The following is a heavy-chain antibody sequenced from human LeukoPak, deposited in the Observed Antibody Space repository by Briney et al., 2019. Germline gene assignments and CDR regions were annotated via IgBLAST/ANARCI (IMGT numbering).Heavy chain of an antibody. CDR3: ARHDYYGSGSYSYFQN. V-gene: IGHV4-39*01. Sequence: PESLSVTCTVPRGSISSSSYYSGWIRQPPGRGLEWIVSIYYSGSTFYNPSLKSRVTISLDTSKNHFFLKLSSVTAADTAVYYCARHDYYGSGSYSYFQNWGQGTLVTVSS. J-gene: IGHJ1*01. CDR2: IYYSGST. D-gene: IGHD3-10*01. CDR1: RGSISSSSYY.